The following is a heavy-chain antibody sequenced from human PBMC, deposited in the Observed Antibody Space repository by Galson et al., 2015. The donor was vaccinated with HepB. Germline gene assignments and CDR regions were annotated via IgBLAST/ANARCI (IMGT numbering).Heavy chain of an antibody. CDR2: IRSSSSYI. CDR3: ARTPKAIAAAGKGGPIDY. D-gene: IGHD6-13*01. CDR1: GFTFNSYN. V-gene: IGHV3-21*01. Sequence: SLRLSCAASGFTFNSYNMNWVRQAPGKGLEWVSSIRSSSSYISYADSVKGRFTISRDNAKYSLYLQMNSLRAEDTAVYYCARTPKAIAAAGKGGPIDYWGQGTLVTVSS. J-gene: IGHJ4*02.